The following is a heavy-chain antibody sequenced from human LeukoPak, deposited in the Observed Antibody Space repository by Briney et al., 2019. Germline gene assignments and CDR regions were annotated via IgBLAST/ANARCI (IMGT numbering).Heavy chain of an antibody. CDR2: MSSSGSTI. Sequence: GGSLRLSCAASGFTFSRYEMNWVRQAPGKGLEWVSYMSSSGSTIYYADSVKGRFTISRDNAKNSLYLQMNSLRAEDTAVYYCAELGITMIGGVWGKGTTVTISS. D-gene: IGHD3-10*02. CDR1: GFTFSRYE. V-gene: IGHV3-48*03. J-gene: IGHJ6*04. CDR3: AELGITMIGGV.